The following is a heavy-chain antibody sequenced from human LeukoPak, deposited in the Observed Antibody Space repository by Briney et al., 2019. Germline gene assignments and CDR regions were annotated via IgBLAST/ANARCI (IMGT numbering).Heavy chain of an antibody. J-gene: IGHJ3*02. Sequence: GGSLRLSCAASGFTFSSSVMHWVRQAPGKGLEWLSYITSSSSHTNYADSVKGRFTISRDNAKNSLYLQMNSLRAEDTAVYYCARIGYCSSISCQNGAFDIWGQGTMVTVSS. CDR3: ARIGYCSSISCQNGAFDI. CDR1: GFTFSSSV. CDR2: ITSSSSHT. V-gene: IGHV3-21*05. D-gene: IGHD2-2*01.